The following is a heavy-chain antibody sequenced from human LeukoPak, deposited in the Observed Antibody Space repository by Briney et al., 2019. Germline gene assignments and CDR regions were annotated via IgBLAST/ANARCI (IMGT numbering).Heavy chain of an antibody. J-gene: IGHJ4*02. V-gene: IGHV4-34*01. Sequence: SQTLSLTCAVYGGSFSGYYWSWIRQPPGKGLEWIGEINHSGSTNYNPSLKSRVTISVDTSKNQFSLKLSSVTAADTAVYYCARRGPGLWFGELLHRYFDYWGQGTLVTVSS. CDR3: ARRGPGLWFGELLHRYFDY. CDR1: GGSFSGYY. CDR2: INHSGST. D-gene: IGHD3-10*01.